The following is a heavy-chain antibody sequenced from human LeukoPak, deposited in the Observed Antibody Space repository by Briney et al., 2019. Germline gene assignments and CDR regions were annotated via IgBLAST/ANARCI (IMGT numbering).Heavy chain of an antibody. V-gene: IGHV3-23*01. CDR2: IRWSGGST. CDR1: GFTFSSYD. Sequence: GGSLSLSCAASGFTFSSYDMSWVRQAPGKGLEWVSAIRWSGGSTYYPDPVKGRFTISRANSKKMLYLPMNSLRAEDTSVYYCAKHIGSRWFDYWGQATLVTVSS. J-gene: IGHJ4*02. D-gene: IGHD6-19*01. CDR3: AKHIGSRWFDY.